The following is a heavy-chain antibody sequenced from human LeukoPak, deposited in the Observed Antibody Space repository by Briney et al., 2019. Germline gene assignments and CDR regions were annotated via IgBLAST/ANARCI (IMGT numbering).Heavy chain of an antibody. D-gene: IGHD6-19*01. CDR1: GFTFSSYA. V-gene: IGHV3-23*01. J-gene: IGHJ4*02. CDR2: ISGSGGST. CDR3: AKGGYSSGWSEN. Sequence: GGSLRLSCAASGFTFSSYAMSWVRQAPGNGLEWVSAISGSGGSTYYADSVKGRFTISRDNSKNTLYLQMNSLRAEDTVVYYCAKGGYSSGWSENWGQGTLVTVSS.